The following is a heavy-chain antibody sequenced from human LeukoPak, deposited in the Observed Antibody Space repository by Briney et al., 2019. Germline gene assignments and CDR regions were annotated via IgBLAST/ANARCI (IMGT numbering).Heavy chain of an antibody. CDR3: AKGIAVAGAFDY. V-gene: IGHV3-30*18. D-gene: IGHD6-19*01. Sequence: PGGSLRLSCSASGFTFSSYGMHWVRQAPGKGLEWVAVISYDGSNKYYADSVKGRFTISRDNSKNTLYLQMNSLRAEDTAVYYCAKGIAVAGAFDYWGQGTLVTVSS. CDR2: ISYDGSNK. J-gene: IGHJ4*02. CDR1: GFTFSSYG.